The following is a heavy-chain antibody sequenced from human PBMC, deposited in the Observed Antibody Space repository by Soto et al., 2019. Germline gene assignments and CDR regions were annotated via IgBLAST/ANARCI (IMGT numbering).Heavy chain of an antibody. CDR3: ARRWNYYLDF. J-gene: IGHJ4*02. CDR1: GFPFREFG. Sequence: QMQLVESGGRVVQPGRSLRLSCVASGFPFREFGMHWVRQAPGKGLEWVALISYDGSDYADSVKGRFTISRDDSRDTLFLHMDNLRPDDTGVYYCARRWNYYLDFWGQGTLVAVSS. V-gene: IGHV3-33*05. CDR2: ISYDGSD. D-gene: IGHD1-1*01.